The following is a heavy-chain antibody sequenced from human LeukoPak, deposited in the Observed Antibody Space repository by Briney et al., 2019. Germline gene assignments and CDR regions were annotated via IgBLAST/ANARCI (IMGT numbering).Heavy chain of an antibody. CDR1: GXSISNYY. Sequence: SETLSLTCTVSGXSISNYYGSWIRQPPGKGLEWIGYIYYGGSTKSNPSLKSRVTISVDTSNNQFSLKLNSVTAADTAVYYCARVGRYYDSSGYYYAEYFRYWGQGTLVTVSS. V-gene: IGHV4-59*01. CDR2: IYYGGST. J-gene: IGHJ1*01. CDR3: ARVGRYYDSSGYYYAEYFRY. D-gene: IGHD3-22*01.